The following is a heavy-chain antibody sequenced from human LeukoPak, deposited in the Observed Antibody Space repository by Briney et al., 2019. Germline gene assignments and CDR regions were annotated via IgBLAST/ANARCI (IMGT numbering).Heavy chain of an antibody. CDR1: GFTFSSHR. CDR3: ARDTQYGDYAFYFDY. Sequence: GGSLRLSCAASGFTFSSHRMYWVRQAPGKGLVWVSRISSDGSSIAYTDSVRGRFTISRDNAKNTLYLQMNSLRVEDTAVYYCARDTQYGDYAFYFDYWGQGTLVTVSS. D-gene: IGHD4-17*01. V-gene: IGHV3-74*01. J-gene: IGHJ4*02. CDR2: ISSDGSSI.